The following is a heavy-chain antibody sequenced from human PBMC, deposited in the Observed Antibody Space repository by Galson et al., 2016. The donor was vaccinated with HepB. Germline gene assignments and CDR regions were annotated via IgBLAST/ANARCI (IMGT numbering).Heavy chain of an antibody. CDR3: ARDNWDDAGCSVDH. Sequence: SLRLSCAASGFTFSSYWMSWVRQAPGKGLVWVSHITIDGSTTTYADSVKGRFTISRDNAKNTLYLQVNSLRAEDAAVYYCARDNWDDAGCSVDHWGQGTLVTVSS. CDR1: GFTFSSYW. D-gene: IGHD1-20*01. J-gene: IGHJ4*02. V-gene: IGHV3-74*01. CDR2: ITIDGSTT.